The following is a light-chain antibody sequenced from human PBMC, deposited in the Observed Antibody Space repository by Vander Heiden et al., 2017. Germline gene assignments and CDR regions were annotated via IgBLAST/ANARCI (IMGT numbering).Light chain of an antibody. CDR3: HQTDSNPPCT. J-gene: IGKJ2*02. Sequence: DIQMTQSLSSLSAAVGDRGTITCRASERISSYLSWYQQEPAKAPKPLIYAASSFQRCVPSRFSGSGYGKDFTLAISSRQPEDFASYYCHQTDSNPPCTFGQGTKLDIK. V-gene: IGKV1-39*01. CDR2: AAS. CDR1: ERISSY.